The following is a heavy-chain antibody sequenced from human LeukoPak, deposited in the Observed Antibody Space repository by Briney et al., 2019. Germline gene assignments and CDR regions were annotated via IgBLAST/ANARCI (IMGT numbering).Heavy chain of an antibody. Sequence: PGGSLRLSCAASGFTFSNYDMHWVRQITGKGLEWVSGIDTAGNTYYPGSVKGRFTISRENAKNSLYLQMNSLRAEDTAVYYCARDGAVVRGLPRRARTFYGMDVWGQGTTVTVSS. V-gene: IGHV3-13*01. D-gene: IGHD3-10*01. CDR1: GFTFSNYD. J-gene: IGHJ6*01. CDR2: IDTAGNT. CDR3: ARDGAVVRGLPRRARTFYGMDV.